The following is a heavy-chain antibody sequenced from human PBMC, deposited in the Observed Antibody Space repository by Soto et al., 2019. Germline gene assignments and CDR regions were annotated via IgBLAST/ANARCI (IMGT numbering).Heavy chain of an antibody. CDR1: GFTFSSYS. J-gene: IGHJ3*02. V-gene: IGHV3-21*01. D-gene: IGHD1-20*01. Sequence: EVQLVESGGGLVKPGGSLRLSCAASGFTFSSYSMNWFRQAPGKGLEWVSSISSGTNYIYYADSLKGRFTISRDNAKNSLYLQMNSLRAEDTALYYCARAITSDAFNMWGQGTMVTVSS. CDR2: ISSGTNYI. CDR3: ARAITSDAFNM.